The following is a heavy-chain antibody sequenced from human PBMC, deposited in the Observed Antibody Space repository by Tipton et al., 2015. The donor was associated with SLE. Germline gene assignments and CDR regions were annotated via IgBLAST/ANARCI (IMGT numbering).Heavy chain of an antibody. CDR3: ARVVRYFDWPYAFDI. CDR1: GGSISGHY. D-gene: IGHD3-9*01. J-gene: IGHJ3*02. CDR2: IYYSGST. V-gene: IGHV4-59*11. Sequence: TLSLTCTVSGGSISGHYWSWIRQPPGKGLEWIGYIYYSGSTNYNPSLKSRVTISVDTSKNQFSLKLSSVTTADTAVYYCARVVRYFDWPYAFDIWGQGTMVTVSS.